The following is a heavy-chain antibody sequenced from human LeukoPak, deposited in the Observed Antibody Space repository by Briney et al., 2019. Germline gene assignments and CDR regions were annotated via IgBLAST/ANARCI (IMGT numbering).Heavy chain of an antibody. CDR2: MNTNNGNT. CDR1: GYTFTRYD. V-gene: IGHV1-8*03. CDR3: AKGGSGGYYYYMDV. J-gene: IGHJ6*03. D-gene: IGHD3-10*01. Sequence: ASVKVSCKASGYTFTRYDINWVRQATGQGLEWMGWMNTNNGNTDYAQKFQGRVTITRNTSITTAYMELSSLTFEDTAVYYCAKGGSGGYYYYMDVWGKGTTVTVSS.